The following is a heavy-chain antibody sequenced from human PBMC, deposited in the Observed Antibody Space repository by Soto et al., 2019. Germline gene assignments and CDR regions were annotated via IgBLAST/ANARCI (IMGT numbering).Heavy chain of an antibody. CDR2: ISGSGGST. V-gene: IGHV3-23*01. D-gene: IGHD6-19*01. Sequence: PGGSLRLSCAASGFTFSSYAMSWVRQAPEKGLEWVSTISGSGGSTYYADSVKGRFTISRDNSKNTLYLQMNSLRAEDTAVYYSAKDLAAVAGPSYYFDYWGQGTLVTVSS. CDR3: AKDLAAVAGPSYYFDY. J-gene: IGHJ4*02. CDR1: GFTFSSYA.